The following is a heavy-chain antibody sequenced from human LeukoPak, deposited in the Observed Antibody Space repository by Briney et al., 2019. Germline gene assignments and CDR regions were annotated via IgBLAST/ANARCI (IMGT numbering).Heavy chain of an antibody. J-gene: IGHJ4*02. CDR1: GFTFSSYA. Sequence: GGSLRLSCAASGFTFSSYAMSWVRQAPGKGLEWVSAISGSGGSTYYADSVKGRFTISRDNAKNSLYLQMNSLRAEDTAVYYCAREMYSGSYYFDYWGQGTLVTVSS. CDR2: ISGSGGST. D-gene: IGHD1-26*01. V-gene: IGHV3-23*01. CDR3: AREMYSGSYYFDY.